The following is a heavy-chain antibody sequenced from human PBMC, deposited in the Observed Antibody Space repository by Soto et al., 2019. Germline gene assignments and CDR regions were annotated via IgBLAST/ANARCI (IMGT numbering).Heavy chain of an antibody. D-gene: IGHD5-12*01. Sequence: GGSLRLSCAASGFTFSSYSMNWVRQAPGKGLEWVSSISSSSYIYYADSVKGRFTISRDNAKNSLYLQMNSLRAEDTAVYYCARDIVATPYDAFDIWGQGTVVTVSS. CDR2: ISSSSYI. CDR3: ARDIVATPYDAFDI. CDR1: GFTFSSYS. J-gene: IGHJ3*02. V-gene: IGHV3-21*01.